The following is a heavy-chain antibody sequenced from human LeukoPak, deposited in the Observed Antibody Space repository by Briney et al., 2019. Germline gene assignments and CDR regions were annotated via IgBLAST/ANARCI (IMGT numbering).Heavy chain of an antibody. Sequence: GASVTLSCKASGYDFSRYGISWVRQAPGQGLEFMGWISVSTGNTNYAQKLQGRVTMTTDTSTDTAYMELRSLSSDDTALYFCVREVGSTRVEFAFWGQGTLVTVSS. V-gene: IGHV1-18*01. CDR3: VREVGSTRVEFAF. D-gene: IGHD1-26*01. J-gene: IGHJ4*02. CDR1: GYDFSRYG. CDR2: ISVSTGNT.